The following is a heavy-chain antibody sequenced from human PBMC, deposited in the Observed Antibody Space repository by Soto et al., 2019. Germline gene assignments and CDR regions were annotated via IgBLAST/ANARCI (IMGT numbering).Heavy chain of an antibody. CDR3: ARAKKGIAAAENWFDP. CDR1: GGSISSGGYY. J-gene: IGHJ5*02. Sequence: QVQLQESGPGLVKPSQTLSLTCTVSGGSISSGGYYWSWIRQHPGKGLECIGYIYYSGSTYYNPSLKSRVTISVDTSKNQFSLKLSSVTAADTAVYYCARAKKGIAAAENWFDPWCQGTLVTVSS. CDR2: IYYSGST. D-gene: IGHD6-13*01. V-gene: IGHV4-31*03.